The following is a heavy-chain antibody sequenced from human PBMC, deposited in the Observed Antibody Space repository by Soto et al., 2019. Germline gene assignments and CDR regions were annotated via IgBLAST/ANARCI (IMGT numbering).Heavy chain of an antibody. Sequence: ASVKVSCKASGYTFTSYGISWVRQAPGQGLEWMGWISAYNGNTNYAQKLQGRVTMTTDTSTSTAYMELSSLRSEDTAVYYCARDRALYYYGSGSYKHDAFDIWGQGTMVTVSS. CDR1: GYTFTSYG. J-gene: IGHJ3*02. CDR2: ISAYNGNT. CDR3: ARDRALYYYGSGSYKHDAFDI. V-gene: IGHV1-18*01. D-gene: IGHD3-10*01.